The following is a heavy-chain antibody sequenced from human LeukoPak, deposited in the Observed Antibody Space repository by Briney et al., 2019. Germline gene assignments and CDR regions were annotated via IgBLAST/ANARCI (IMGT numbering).Heavy chain of an antibody. V-gene: IGHV3-23*01. CDR1: GFTFSSYA. CDR2: ASGSGGST. D-gene: IGHD1-26*01. Sequence: GGSLRLSCAASGFTFSSYAMSWVRQAPGKGLEWVSAASGSGGSTFYADSVKGRFTISRDNSKNTLYLQMNSLRAEDTAVYYCAKWWRWELRGNYYYYYGMDVWGQGTTVTVSS. CDR3: AKWWRWELRGNYYYYYGMDV. J-gene: IGHJ6*02.